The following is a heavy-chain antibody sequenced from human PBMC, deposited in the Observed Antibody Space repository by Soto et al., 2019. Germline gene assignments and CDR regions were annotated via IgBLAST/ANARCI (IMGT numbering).Heavy chain of an antibody. CDR1: GFTFSSYA. V-gene: IGHV3-23*01. J-gene: IGHJ4*02. CDR3: AKGSDYRYYDSSGYYYSFDY. Sequence: GGSLRLSCAASGFTFSSYAMSWVRQAPGKGLERVSAISGSGGSTYYADSVKGRFTISRDNSKNTLYLQMNSLRAEDTAVYYCAKGSDYRYYDSSGYYYSFDYWGQGTLVTVSS. D-gene: IGHD3-22*01. CDR2: ISGSGGST.